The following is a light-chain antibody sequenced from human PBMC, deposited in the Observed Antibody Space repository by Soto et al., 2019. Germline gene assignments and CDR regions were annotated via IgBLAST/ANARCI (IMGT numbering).Light chain of an antibody. CDR3: QQSYSSPGT. CDR2: AAS. Sequence: DIRVTQAPSSLSASVGDRVTITCRASQTITTFLNWYLQRPGQAPKLLIYAASNLHAGVPSRFSGSGSGTEVTLTISSLQPEDFASYYCQQSYSSPGTFGGGTKVEIK. V-gene: IGKV1-39*01. CDR1: QTITTF. J-gene: IGKJ4*01.